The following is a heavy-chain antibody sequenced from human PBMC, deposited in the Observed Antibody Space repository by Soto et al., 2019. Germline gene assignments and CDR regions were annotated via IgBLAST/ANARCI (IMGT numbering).Heavy chain of an antibody. J-gene: IGHJ5*02. CDR3: ARAPLTSLRWFDP. D-gene: IGHD2-2*01. V-gene: IGHV4-34*01. CDR1: GGSFSGYY. Sequence: QVQLQQWGAGLLKPSETLSLTCAVYGGSFSGYYWSWIRQPPGKGLEWIGEINHSGSTNYNPSLKRRVTISVDTSKNQFSLKLSSVTAADTAVYYCARAPLTSLRWFDPWGQGTLVTVSS. CDR2: INHSGST.